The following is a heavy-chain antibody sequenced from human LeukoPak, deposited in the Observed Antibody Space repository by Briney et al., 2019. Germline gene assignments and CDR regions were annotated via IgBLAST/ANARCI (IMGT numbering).Heavy chain of an antibody. CDR1: GFTFSSYG. J-gene: IGHJ4*02. Sequence: GGSLRLSCAASGFTFSSYGMHWVRQASGKGLEWVAVISYDGSNKYYADSVKGRFTISRDNSKNTLYLQMNSLRAEDTAVYYCARLNTARDDYWGQGTLVTVSS. CDR3: ARLNTARDDY. D-gene: IGHD5-18*01. V-gene: IGHV3-30*03. CDR2: ISYDGSNK.